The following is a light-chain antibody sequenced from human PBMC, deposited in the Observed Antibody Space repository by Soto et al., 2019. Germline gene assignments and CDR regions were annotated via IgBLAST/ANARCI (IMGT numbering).Light chain of an antibody. V-gene: IGLV2-14*01. Sequence: QSALTQPASVSGSPGQSITISCTGTSSDVGGYNYVSWYQQHPGKAPKLMIYDVSNRPSGVSNRFSGSKSGNTASLNISGLQAEDEADYYCSSYSSSSTLVFGGGTKPTVL. CDR1: SSDVGGYNY. CDR3: SSYSSSSTLV. CDR2: DVS. J-gene: IGLJ2*01.